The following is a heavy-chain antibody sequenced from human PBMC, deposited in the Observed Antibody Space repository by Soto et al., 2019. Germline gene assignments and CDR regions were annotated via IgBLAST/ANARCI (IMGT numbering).Heavy chain of an antibody. V-gene: IGHV4-34*01. J-gene: IGHJ6*03. D-gene: IGHD4-4*01. CDR1: GGSFSGYY. CDR3: TRGATVTTRDYYYYYMDV. CDR2: INHSGST. Sequence: LSETLSLTCAVYGGSFSGYYWSWIRQPPGKGLEWIGEINHSGSTNYNPSLESRVTISVDTSKNQFSLKLSSVTAADTAVYYCTRGATVTTRDYYYYYMDVWGKGTTVTVSS.